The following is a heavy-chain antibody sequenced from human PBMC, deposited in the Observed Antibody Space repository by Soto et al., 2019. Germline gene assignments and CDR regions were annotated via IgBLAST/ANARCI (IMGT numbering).Heavy chain of an antibody. D-gene: IGHD2-15*01. Sequence: QVQLQESGPELVKPSETLSLTCTVSGGSISNYYWSWIRQPPGKGLEWIGYIHYSGSTNYSPSLKSSVTISLDTAKNQFSLKLSSVTAADTAGYYCARAYGSGDTCSPYNWFDPWGQGTLVTVSS. J-gene: IGHJ5*02. CDR2: IHYSGST. V-gene: IGHV4-59*01. CDR1: GGSISNYY. CDR3: ARAYGSGDTCSPYNWFDP.